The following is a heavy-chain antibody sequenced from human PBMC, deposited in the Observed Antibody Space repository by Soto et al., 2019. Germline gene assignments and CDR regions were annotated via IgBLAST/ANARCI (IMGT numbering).Heavy chain of an antibody. CDR1: GYIFSEYA. Sequence: QVQLVQSGAEERKPGASVKVSCKASGYIFSEYAFHWVHQAPGQRPEWVGWINAGNGNTKYLQKLKGRVTITRDTSASTAYMELSGLRSEHTAVYYCAKAGYYTCPFIDYWGQGTLVTVSS. D-gene: IGHD3-3*01. CDR3: AKAGYYTCPFIDY. V-gene: IGHV1-3*05. CDR2: INAGNGNT. J-gene: IGHJ4*02.